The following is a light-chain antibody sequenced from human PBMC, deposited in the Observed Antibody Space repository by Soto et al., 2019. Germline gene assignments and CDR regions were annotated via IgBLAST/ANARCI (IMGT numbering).Light chain of an antibody. J-gene: IGKJ5*01. Sequence: EIVMTQSPATLSVSPGERATLSCMASQSVSGDLAWYHHKPGQAPRLLIYDASTRALDTPARFAGSGAGTEFILTIRRLQYEDFAVYFCPTYHHWPITSGQGTRLEI. CDR1: QSVSGD. CDR2: DAS. V-gene: IGKV3-15*01. CDR3: PTYHHWPIT.